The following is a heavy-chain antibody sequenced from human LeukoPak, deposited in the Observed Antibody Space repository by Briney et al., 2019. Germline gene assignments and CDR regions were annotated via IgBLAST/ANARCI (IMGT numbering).Heavy chain of an antibody. V-gene: IGHV4-4*07. CDR1: GGSISSYY. CDR3: ARYCSGGSCYAPVMDV. J-gene: IGHJ6*03. D-gene: IGHD2-15*01. CDR2: IYTSGST. Sequence: SETLSLTCTVSGGSISSYYWSWIRQPAGKGLEWIGRIYTSGSTNYNPSLKSRVTMSVDTSKNQFSLKLSSVTAADTAVYYCARYCSGGSCYAPVMDVWGKGTTVTVSS.